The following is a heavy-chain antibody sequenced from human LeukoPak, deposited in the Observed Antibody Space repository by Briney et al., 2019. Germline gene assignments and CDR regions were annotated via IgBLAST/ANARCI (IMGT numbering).Heavy chain of an antibody. CDR2: ISYDGSNK. Sequence: PGRSLRLSCAASGFTFSSYAMHWVRQAPGKGLEWVAVISYDGSNKYYADSVKGRFTISRDNSKNTLYPQMNSLRAEDTAVYYCAKEGGTYCGGDCYPFHYMDVWGKGTTVTISS. J-gene: IGHJ6*03. V-gene: IGHV3-30*04. D-gene: IGHD2-21*02. CDR3: AKEGGTYCGGDCYPFHYMDV. CDR1: GFTFSSYA.